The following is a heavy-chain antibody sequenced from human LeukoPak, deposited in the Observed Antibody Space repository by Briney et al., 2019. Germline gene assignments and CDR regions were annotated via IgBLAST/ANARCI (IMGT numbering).Heavy chain of an antibody. CDR3: ASSNWLRDANFDS. CDR2: VYYTGST. CDR1: GGSISTYY. V-gene: IGHV4-59*12. Sequence: SETLSLTCTVSGGSISTYYWSWIRQPPGKGLEWIGYVYYTGSTNYNPSLKSRVTISVDTSKNQFSLKLSSVTAADTAVYYCASSNWLRDANFDSWGQGTLVTVSS. D-gene: IGHD6-13*01. J-gene: IGHJ4*02.